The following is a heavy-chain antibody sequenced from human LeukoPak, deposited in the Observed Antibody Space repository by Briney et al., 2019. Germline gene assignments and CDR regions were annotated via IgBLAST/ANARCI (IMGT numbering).Heavy chain of an antibody. J-gene: IGHJ4*02. CDR1: GGSLSSHY. D-gene: IGHD2-2*01. Sequence: SKTLSLTCSVSGGSLSSHYWSWIRQPPGKGLELIGHIHDTGSTFYNPSLRGRVTISLDTSNNQFSLKLTSMTAADTAVYYCARFSAGSSTRSCYLTYWGQGTLVTVSS. CDR2: IHDTGST. CDR3: ARFSAGSSTRSCYLTY. V-gene: IGHV4-59*11.